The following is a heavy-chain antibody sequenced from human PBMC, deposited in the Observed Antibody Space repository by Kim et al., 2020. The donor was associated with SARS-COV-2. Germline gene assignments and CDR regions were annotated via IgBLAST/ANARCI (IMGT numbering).Heavy chain of an antibody. CDR3: TRSPNWGQAFDI. J-gene: IGHJ3*02. V-gene: IGHV3-74*01. D-gene: IGHD7-27*01. Sequence: YADSVKGRFTIARDNAKNTLYLKMNSLRVEETAVYYCTRSPNWGQAFDIWGQRTMIIVSS.